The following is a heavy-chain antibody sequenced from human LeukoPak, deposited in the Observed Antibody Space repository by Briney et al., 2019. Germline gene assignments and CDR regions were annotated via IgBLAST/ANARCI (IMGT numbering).Heavy chain of an antibody. J-gene: IGHJ4*02. CDR2: ISAYIGNT. V-gene: IGHV1-18*01. D-gene: IGHD6-19*01. CDR1: GYTFTSYG. Sequence: ASVKVSCTASGYTFTSYGISCVRQAPGQGLEWMGWISAYIGNTNYAQTLQGRITMTADTSTSTAYMELRSLRSDDTAVYYCARDRGVEQWTQNFDYWGQGTLVTVSS. CDR3: ARDRGVEQWTQNFDY.